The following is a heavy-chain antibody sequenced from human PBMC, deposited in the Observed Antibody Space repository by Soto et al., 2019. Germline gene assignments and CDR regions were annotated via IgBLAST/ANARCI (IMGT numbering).Heavy chain of an antibody. CDR3: ARRGSDGYNLSLRPFDY. Sequence: SETLSLTCTVSGDSIRNRNYYWGWIRQPPGKGLEWIVSRYDDGSTFYNPSLKRRVTISLDTSKNQISLKLTSVTAADTAVYYCARRGSDGYNLSLRPFDYWGQGTLVTVSS. V-gene: IGHV4-39*01. CDR1: GDSIRNRNYY. J-gene: IGHJ4*02. CDR2: RYDDGST. D-gene: IGHD3-16*01.